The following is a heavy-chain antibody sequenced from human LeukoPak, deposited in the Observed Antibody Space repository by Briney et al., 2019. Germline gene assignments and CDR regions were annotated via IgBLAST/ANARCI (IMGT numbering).Heavy chain of an antibody. J-gene: IGHJ4*02. CDR3: AREGLDY. CDR2: MNPNSGNS. CDR1: GYTFTNYD. V-gene: IGHV1-8*01. Sequence: AASVKVSCKASGYTFTNYDINWVRQATGQGLEWMGYMNPNSGNSAYAQKFQGRVTITTDASISTAYMELSGLRSDDTALYYCAREGLDYWGQGTLVTVSS.